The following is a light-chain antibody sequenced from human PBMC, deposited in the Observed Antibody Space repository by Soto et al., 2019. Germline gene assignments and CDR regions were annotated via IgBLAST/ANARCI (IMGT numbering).Light chain of an antibody. CDR2: EVS. V-gene: IGLV2-14*01. J-gene: IGLJ1*01. CDR3: SSFTSTSSFV. Sequence: QSALAQPASVSGSPGQSITISCTGTSSDIGGYKYVSWSQQHPGKAPKLIISEVSNRPSGVSTRFSGSESGNTASLTISGLLAEDEADYYCSSFTSTSSFVFGTGTKLTVL. CDR1: SSDIGGYKY.